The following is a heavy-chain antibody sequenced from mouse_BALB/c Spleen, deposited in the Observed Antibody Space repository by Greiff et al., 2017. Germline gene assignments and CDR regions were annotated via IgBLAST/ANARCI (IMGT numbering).Heavy chain of an antibody. V-gene: IGHV1S26*01. D-gene: IGHD6-2*01. Sequence: QVQLQQSGAELMKPGASVKMSCKASGYTFTSYWMHWVKQRPGQGLEWIGYINPSTGYTEYNQKFKDKATLTADKSSSTAYMQLSSLTSEDSAVYYYARASLAMDYWGQGTSVTVSS. CDR1: GYTFTSYW. J-gene: IGHJ4*01. CDR3: ARASLAMDY. CDR2: INPSTGYT.